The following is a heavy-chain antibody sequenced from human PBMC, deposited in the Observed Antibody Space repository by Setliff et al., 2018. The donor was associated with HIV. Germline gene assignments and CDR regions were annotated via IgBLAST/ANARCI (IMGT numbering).Heavy chain of an antibody. CDR2: INAGNGNT. CDR1: GYTFTSYG. Sequence: KVSCKASGYTFTSYGISWVRQAPGQRLEWMGWINAGNGNTKYSQKFQGRVTITTDESRSIVYMEVSSLRSEDTAVYYCARAPRLTMIRGVFDYWGQGTLVTVSS. CDR3: ARAPRLTMIRGVFDY. V-gene: IGHV1-18*01. D-gene: IGHD3-10*01. J-gene: IGHJ4*02.